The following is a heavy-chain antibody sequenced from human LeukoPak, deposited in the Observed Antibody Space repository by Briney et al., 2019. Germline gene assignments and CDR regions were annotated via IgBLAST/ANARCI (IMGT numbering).Heavy chain of an antibody. CDR3: AHVPDGYSSGWYVRY. J-gene: IGHJ4*02. V-gene: IGHV2-5*05. CDR1: GFSLSTSGVG. Sequence: SGPTLVNPTQTLTLTCTFSGFSLSTSGVGVGWIRQPPGKALEWLALIYWDDDKRYGPSLKSRLTITKDTSKNQVVLTMTNMDPVDTATYYCAHVPDGYSSGWYVRYWGQGTLVTVSS. CDR2: IYWDDDK. D-gene: IGHD6-19*01.